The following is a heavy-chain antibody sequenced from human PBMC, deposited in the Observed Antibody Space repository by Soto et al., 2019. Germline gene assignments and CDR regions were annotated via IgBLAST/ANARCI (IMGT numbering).Heavy chain of an antibody. CDR2: IHHSGSI. CDR3: AREDDGGDSLDV. J-gene: IGHJ6*02. V-gene: IGHV4-30-4*08. D-gene: IGHD2-21*02. Sequence: QVQLQQSGPGLVKPSQTLSLTCTVSGDSISSDYYHWTWIRQSPGKGLEWIGYIHHSGSILYNPSLKSRVTISVDTSKNQFPLHLPSVTAADTAVYFCAREDDGGDSLDVWGQGTTVTVSS. CDR1: GDSISSDYYH.